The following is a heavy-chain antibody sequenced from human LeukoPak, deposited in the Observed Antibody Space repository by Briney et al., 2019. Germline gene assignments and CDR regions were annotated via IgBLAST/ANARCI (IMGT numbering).Heavy chain of an antibody. Sequence: GESLKISCKGSGYSFTSYWIGWVRQMPGKGLEWMGIIYPGDSDTRYSPSFQGQVTISADKSISTAYLQWSSLKASGTAMYYCARRGSYSSSWYGYYFDYWGQGTLVTVSS. CDR2: IYPGDSDT. CDR1: GYSFTSYW. D-gene: IGHD6-13*01. V-gene: IGHV5-51*01. CDR3: ARRGSYSSSWYGYYFDY. J-gene: IGHJ4*02.